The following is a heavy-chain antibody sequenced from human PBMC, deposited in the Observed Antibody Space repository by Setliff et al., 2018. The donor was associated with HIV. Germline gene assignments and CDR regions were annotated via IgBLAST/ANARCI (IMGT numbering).Heavy chain of an antibody. CDR2: IHYSVNT. CDR3: VRETGQYYYDTSGYYYAYDFDH. J-gene: IGHJ4*02. Sequence: ASETLSLTCTVSGGSVSSSDYYWNWIRQPPGKGLEWIGHIHYSVNTYYNPSLKSRVLLSVDTSKNQFSLRLSSVTAADTAVYYCVRETGQYYYDTSGYYYAYDFDHWGQGTLVTVSS. CDR1: GGSVSSSDYY. V-gene: IGHV4-30-4*01. D-gene: IGHD3-22*01.